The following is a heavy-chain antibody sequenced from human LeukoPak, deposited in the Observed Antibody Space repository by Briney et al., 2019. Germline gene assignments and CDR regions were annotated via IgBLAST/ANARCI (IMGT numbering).Heavy chain of an antibody. V-gene: IGHV3-21*01. J-gene: IGHJ4*02. Sequence: PGGSLRLSCAASGFTFSSYSMNWVRQAPGKGLEWVSSISSSSSYIYHADSVKGRFTISRDNAKNSLYLQMNSLRAEDTAVYYCARDRGDGYNIDYWGQGTLVTVSS. CDR2: ISSSSSYI. CDR1: GFTFSSYS. CDR3: ARDRGDGYNIDY. D-gene: IGHD5-24*01.